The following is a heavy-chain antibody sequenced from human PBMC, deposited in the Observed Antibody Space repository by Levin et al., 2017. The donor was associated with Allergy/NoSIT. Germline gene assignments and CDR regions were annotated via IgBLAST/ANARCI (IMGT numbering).Heavy chain of an antibody. V-gene: IGHV3-48*01. J-gene: IGHJ4*02. CDR2: VISTANSF. CDR1: GFTFSDYS. Sequence: PGESLKISCAASGFTFSDYSMNWIRQAPGKGLEWISYVISTANSFHYADSVKGRFTISRDNAKNSVYLQMSSLRAEDTAIYYCARDSAYSFDYWGQGTLVTVSS. D-gene: IGHD3-10*01. CDR3: ARDSAYSFDY.